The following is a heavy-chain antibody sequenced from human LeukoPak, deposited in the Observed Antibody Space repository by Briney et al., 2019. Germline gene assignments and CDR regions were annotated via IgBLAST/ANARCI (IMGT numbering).Heavy chain of an antibody. J-gene: IGHJ5*02. Sequence: RSETLSLTCAVYGGSFNEYYWNWIRQPPGKGLEWIGEISHPARANYNPSLKSRVTLSVDTSKNQFSLKLSSVTAADTAVYYCARSVTTDWFDPWGQGTLVTVSS. D-gene: IGHD4-11*01. CDR3: ARSVTTDWFDP. CDR1: GGSFNEYY. CDR2: ISHPARA. V-gene: IGHV4-34*01.